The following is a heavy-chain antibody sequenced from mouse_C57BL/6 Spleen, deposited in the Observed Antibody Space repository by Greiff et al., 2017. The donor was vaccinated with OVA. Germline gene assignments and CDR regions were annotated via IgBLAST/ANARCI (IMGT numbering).Heavy chain of an antibody. J-gene: IGHJ2*01. CDR1: GYTFTDYY. V-gene: IGHV1-26*01. D-gene: IGHD1-1*01. CDR3: ARAPYYYGSSYYFDY. CDR2: INPNNGGT. Sequence: VQLQQSGPELVKPGASVKISCKASGYTFTDYYMNWVKQSHGKSLEWIGDINPNNGGTSYNQKFKGKATLTVDKSSSTAYMELRSLTSEDSAVDYCARAPYYYGSSYYFDYWGQGTTLTVSS.